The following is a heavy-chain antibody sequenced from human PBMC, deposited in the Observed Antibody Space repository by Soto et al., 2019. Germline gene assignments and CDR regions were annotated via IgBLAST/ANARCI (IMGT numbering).Heavy chain of an antibody. CDR3: ARDRGITIFGVVRPLDY. J-gene: IGHJ4*02. V-gene: IGHV3-7*01. D-gene: IGHD3-3*01. CDR2: IKQDGSEK. CDR1: GFTFSSYW. Sequence: EVQLVESGGGLVQPGGSLRLSCAASGFTFSSYWMSWVRQAPGKGLEWVANIKQDGSEKYYVDSVKGRFTISRDNAKNSLYLQMNSLRAEDMAVYYCARDRGITIFGVVRPLDYWGQGTLVTVSS.